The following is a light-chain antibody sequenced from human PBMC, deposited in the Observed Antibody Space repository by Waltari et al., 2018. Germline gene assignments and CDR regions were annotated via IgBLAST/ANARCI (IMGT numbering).Light chain of an antibody. CDR2: DAS. V-gene: IGKV3-11*01. Sequence: EIVLTQSPATPSLYPGARATLSCRASQTVRRYLAWYQQKPGQAPRLLIFDASSRAPGIPAKFSGGGSGKEFTLTGSNLVPEDFAVYCCQQRINWPYTFNQGTRVEIK. J-gene: IGKJ2*01. CDR1: QTVRRY. CDR3: QQRINWPYT.